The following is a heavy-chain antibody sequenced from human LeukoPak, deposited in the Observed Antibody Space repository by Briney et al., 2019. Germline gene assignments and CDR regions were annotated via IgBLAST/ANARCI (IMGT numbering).Heavy chain of an antibody. D-gene: IGHD5-24*01. Sequence: GGSLRLSCAASGFTSSSYAMSWVRQAPGKGLEWVSAMSGRGNITNYVDSVKGRFTISRDNSKNTLYLQMNSLRAEDTAVYYCAKVADHALQYYFDYWGQGTLVTVSS. CDR1: GFTSSSYA. V-gene: IGHV3-23*01. J-gene: IGHJ4*02. CDR3: AKVADHALQYYFDY. CDR2: MSGRGNIT.